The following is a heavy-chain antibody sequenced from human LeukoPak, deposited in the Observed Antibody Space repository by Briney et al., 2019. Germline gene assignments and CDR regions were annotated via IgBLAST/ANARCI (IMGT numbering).Heavy chain of an antibody. Sequence: GASVKVSCKTSGYTFTSYYIHWVRQAAGQGRGWMGIINPSGGSTSYAQKFQGRVTMTRDTSTSTVYMYLSSLRSEGTAVHYCARDSLYGVVDYWGQGTLVTVSS. CDR1: GYTFTSYY. CDR3: ARDSLYGVVDY. CDR2: INPSGGST. V-gene: IGHV1-46*01. J-gene: IGHJ4*02. D-gene: IGHD4-17*01.